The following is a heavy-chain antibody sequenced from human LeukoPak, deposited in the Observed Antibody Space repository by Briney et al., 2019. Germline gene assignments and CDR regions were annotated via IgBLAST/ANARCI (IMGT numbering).Heavy chain of an antibody. CDR3: ASPRGLWPLGY. Sequence: GGSLRLSCAASGFTFSSYEMNWVRQAPGKGLEWVSYISSSGSIIYYADSVKGRFTISRDNAKNSLYLQMNSLRAEDTAVYYCASPRGLWPLGYWGQGTLVTVSS. CDR1: GFTFSSYE. V-gene: IGHV3-48*03. J-gene: IGHJ4*02. D-gene: IGHD5-18*01. CDR2: ISSSGSII.